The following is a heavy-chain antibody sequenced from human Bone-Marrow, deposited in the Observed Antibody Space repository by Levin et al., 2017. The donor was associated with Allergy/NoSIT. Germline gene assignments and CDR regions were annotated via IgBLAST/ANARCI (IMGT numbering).Heavy chain of an antibody. J-gene: IGHJ3*02. CDR2: INPNSGGT. CDR1: GYTFTGYY. D-gene: IGHD5-24*01. V-gene: IGHV1-2*06. CDR3: AFHELMAYADAFDI. Sequence: GESLKISCKASGYTFTGYYMHWVRQAPGQGLEWMGRINPNSGGTNYAQKFQGRVTMTRDTSISTAYMELSRLRSDDTAVYYCAFHELMAYADAFDIWGQGTMVTVSS.